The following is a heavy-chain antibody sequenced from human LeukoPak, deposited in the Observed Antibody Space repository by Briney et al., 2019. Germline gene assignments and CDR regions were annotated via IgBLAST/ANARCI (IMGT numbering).Heavy chain of an antibody. Sequence: GASVKVSCKASGYTFTSYAMNWVRQAPGQGLEWMGWINTNTGNPTYAQGFTGRFVFSLDTSVSTAYLQISSLKAEDTAVYYCARGTFGYYYDSSGHYDYWGQGTLVTVSS. CDR3: ARGTFGYYYDSSGHYDY. CDR2: INTNTGNP. J-gene: IGHJ4*02. D-gene: IGHD3-22*01. V-gene: IGHV7-4-1*02. CDR1: GYTFTSYA.